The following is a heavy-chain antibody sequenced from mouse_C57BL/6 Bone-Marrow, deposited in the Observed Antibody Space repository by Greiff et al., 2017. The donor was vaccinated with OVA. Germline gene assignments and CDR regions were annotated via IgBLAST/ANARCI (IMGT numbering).Heavy chain of an antibody. CDR1: GYTFTSYW. Sequence: EVQLQQSGTVLARPGASVQMSCKTSGYTFTSYWMHWVKQRPGQGLEWIGAIYPGNSDTSYNQKFTGKANLTAVTAAGTAYMELRSLTNEDSAVYYCTRAVVPFAYWGQGTLVTVSA. CDR3: TRAVVPFAY. V-gene: IGHV1-5*01. CDR2: IYPGNSDT. J-gene: IGHJ3*01. D-gene: IGHD1-1*01.